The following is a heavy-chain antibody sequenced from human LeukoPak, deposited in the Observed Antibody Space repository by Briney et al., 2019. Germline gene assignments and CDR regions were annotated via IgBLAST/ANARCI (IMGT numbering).Heavy chain of an antibody. CDR1: GYTFRNYG. D-gene: IGHD3-9*01. CDR3: ATRPYYDILTGPQDAFDI. Sequence: ASVKVSCKTSGYTFRNYGITWVRQIPGQGLECMGWISPYNGNTNYAQKFQGRVTMTRDTSISTAYMELSRLRSDDTAVYYCATRPYYDILTGPQDAFDIWGQGTMVTVSS. V-gene: IGHV1-18*01. CDR2: ISPYNGNT. J-gene: IGHJ3*02.